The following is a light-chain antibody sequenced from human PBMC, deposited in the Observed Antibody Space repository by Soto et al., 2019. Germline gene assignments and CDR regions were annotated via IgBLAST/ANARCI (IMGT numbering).Light chain of an antibody. J-gene: IGKJ4*01. CDR1: QSVSSSY. CDR3: QQYASSPLT. CDR2: GAS. V-gene: IGKV3-20*01. Sequence: EIVLTQSPGTLSLSPGERATLSCRASQSVSSSYLAWYQQKPGQAPRLLIYGASSRATGIPDRFSGSGSGTDFTLTISRLGPEDFAVYYCQQYASSPLTFGGGTKVEIK.